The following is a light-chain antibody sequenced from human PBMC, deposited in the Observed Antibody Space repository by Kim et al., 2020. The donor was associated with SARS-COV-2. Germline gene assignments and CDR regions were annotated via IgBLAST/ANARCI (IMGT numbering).Light chain of an antibody. V-gene: IGKV1-17*01. CDR3: LQHHNSPRA. CDR1: EDIRGD. Sequence: DIQMTQSPSSLSASVGDTITISCRTSEDIRGDLGWFQQQPGKAPKPLMYSASTLVSGVPSRFRGSGSGTDFTLTISSLQPEDFATYYCLQHHNSPRAFGQGTKVDIK. CDR2: SAS. J-gene: IGKJ1*01.